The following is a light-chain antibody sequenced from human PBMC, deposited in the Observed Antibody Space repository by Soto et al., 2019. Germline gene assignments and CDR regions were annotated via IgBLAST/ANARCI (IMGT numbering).Light chain of an antibody. CDR1: QRVYSN. CDR2: GAS. V-gene: IGKV3-15*01. Sequence: EMVLTQSPATRSLSPGKRATLACRASQRVYSNLAWYQQRPGQAPRLLIYGASTRATGVQARFSGRGSRPAFSLALPSVRSGALAVYFCENYNAWPWMLGSGTKVDIK. J-gene: IGKJ1*01. CDR3: ENYNAWPWM.